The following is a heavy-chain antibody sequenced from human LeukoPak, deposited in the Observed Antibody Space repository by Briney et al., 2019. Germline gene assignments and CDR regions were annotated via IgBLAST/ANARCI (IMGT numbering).Heavy chain of an antibody. V-gene: IGHV4-4*07. D-gene: IGHD2-2*01. J-gene: IGHJ2*01. Sequence: SESLSLTCTVSGGSISSYYWSWIRQPAGRGLEWIGRIYTSGSTNYNPSLKSRVTMSVDTSKNQFSLRLSSVTAADTAVYYCARGDCSSTSCWRYFDLGARGTLVTVSS. CDR2: IYTSGST. CDR3: ARGDCSSTSCWRYFDL. CDR1: GGSISSYY.